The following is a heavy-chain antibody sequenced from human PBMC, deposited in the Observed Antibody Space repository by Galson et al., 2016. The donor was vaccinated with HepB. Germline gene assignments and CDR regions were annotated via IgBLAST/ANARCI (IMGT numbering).Heavy chain of an antibody. D-gene: IGHD3-10*01. Sequence: GPEWVSVISGDGATTFYADSVKGRFTISRDNSKNTLYLQMNSLRAEDTAIYYCAKSLWSGHYYFDYWGQGDLVPVSS. V-gene: IGHV3-23*01. CDR3: AKSLWSGHYYFDY. CDR2: ISGDGATT. J-gene: IGHJ4*02.